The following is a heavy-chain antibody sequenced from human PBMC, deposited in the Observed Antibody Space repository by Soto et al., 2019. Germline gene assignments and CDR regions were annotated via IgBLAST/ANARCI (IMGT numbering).Heavy chain of an antibody. CDR2: IYYSGNT. Sequence: SETLSLTCTVSGDSMSPFYWNWIRQSPGKGLEWIGYIYYSGNTNYNPSLKSRVTISVDTSKNQFSLKLSSVTAADTAVYYCARQRGLLRPYYFDYWGQGTLVTVSS. CDR3: ARQRGLLRPYYFDY. D-gene: IGHD4-17*01. J-gene: IGHJ4*02. V-gene: IGHV4-59*08. CDR1: GDSMSPFY.